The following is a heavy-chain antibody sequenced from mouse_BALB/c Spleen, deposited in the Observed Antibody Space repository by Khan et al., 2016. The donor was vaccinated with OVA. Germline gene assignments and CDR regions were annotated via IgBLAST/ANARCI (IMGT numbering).Heavy chain of an antibody. D-gene: IGHD2-10*01. CDR2: IWGDGGT. V-gene: IGHV2-3*01. J-gene: IGHJ4*01. Sequence: QVQLKESGPGLVAPSQSLSITCTVSGFSLTTYGVSWVRQPPGKGLEWLGIIWGDGGTNYHSALRSRLSISKDNSTSQVFLILNSLQTDDTATYYCATYSGNYPYAMDYWGKGTSVPVSS. CDR3: ATYSGNYPYAMDY. CDR1: GFSLTTYG.